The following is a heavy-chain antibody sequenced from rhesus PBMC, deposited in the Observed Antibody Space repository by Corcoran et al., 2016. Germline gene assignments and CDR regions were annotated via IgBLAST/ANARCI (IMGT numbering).Heavy chain of an antibody. V-gene: IGHV4-81*01. J-gene: IGHJ5-2*02. CDR2: IDGNIAGT. D-gene: IGHD2-27*01. Sequence: QVQLQESGPGLVKPSETLSLTCAVSGGSISGYYWSWIRSLPGKGLDWIGNIDGNIAGTNYNPSRKSRVTISKDTSKSQFSLMLSSVTAADPALYYFARVVSIRYNSLDVWGRGVLVTVSS. CDR1: GGSISGYY. CDR3: ARVVSIRYNSLDV.